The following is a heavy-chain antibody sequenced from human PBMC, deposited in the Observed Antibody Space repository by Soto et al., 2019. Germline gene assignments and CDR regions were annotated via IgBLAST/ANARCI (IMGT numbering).Heavy chain of an antibody. J-gene: IGHJ6*02. V-gene: IGHV1-46*01. Sequence: GASVKVSCKASGYTFTSYYMHWVRQAPGQGLEWTGIINPSGGSTSYAQKFQGRVTMTRDTSTSTVYMELSSLRSEDTAVYYCARDASRITIFGVVIIGHYYYGMDVWGQGTTVTVS. CDR1: GYTFTSYY. CDR2: INPSGGST. D-gene: IGHD3-3*01. CDR3: ARDASRITIFGVVIIGHYYYGMDV.